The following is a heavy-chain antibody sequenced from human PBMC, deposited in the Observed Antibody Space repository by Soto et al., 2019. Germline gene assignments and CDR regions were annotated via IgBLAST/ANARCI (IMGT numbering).Heavy chain of an antibody. Sequence: GGSLRLSCAASGFTFSNAWMSWVRQAPGKGLEWVGRIKSKTDGGTTDYAAPVKGRFTISRDDSKNTLYLQMNSLKTEDTAVYYCTTDMATAMDYYYYGMDVWGQGTTVTVSS. J-gene: IGHJ6*02. CDR3: TTDMATAMDYYYYGMDV. CDR2: IKSKTDGGTT. D-gene: IGHD5-18*01. V-gene: IGHV3-15*01. CDR1: GFTFSNAW.